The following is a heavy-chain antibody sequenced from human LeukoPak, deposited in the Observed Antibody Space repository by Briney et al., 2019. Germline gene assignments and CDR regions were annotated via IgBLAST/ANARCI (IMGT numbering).Heavy chain of an antibody. CDR1: GLTFSSYA. CDR2: ISSSSSYI. Sequence: GGSLRLSCAASGLTFSSYAMSWVRQAPGKGLEWVSSISSSSSYIYYADSVKGRFTVSRDNAKNSLFLQMNSLGAEDTAVYYCARLLYGSGTYYSPSYGMDVWGQGTTVTVSS. V-gene: IGHV3-21*01. J-gene: IGHJ6*02. CDR3: ARLLYGSGTYYSPSYGMDV. D-gene: IGHD3-10*01.